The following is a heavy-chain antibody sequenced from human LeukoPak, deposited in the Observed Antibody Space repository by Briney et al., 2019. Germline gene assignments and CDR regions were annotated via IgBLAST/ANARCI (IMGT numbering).Heavy chain of an antibody. D-gene: IGHD6-13*01. J-gene: IGHJ4*02. V-gene: IGHV4-34*01. CDR1: GFTFSSYA. Sequence: GSLRLSCAASGFTFSSYAMSWIRQPPGKGLEWIGEITHGGSTNYNPSLKSRVTISVDTSKNQFSLELNSVTAADTAVYYCARGGWHSSSWYFDYWGQGTLVTVSS. CDR3: ARGGWHSSSWYFDY. CDR2: ITHGGST.